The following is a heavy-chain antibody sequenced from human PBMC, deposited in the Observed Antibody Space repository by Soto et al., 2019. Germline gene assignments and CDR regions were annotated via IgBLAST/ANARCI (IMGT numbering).Heavy chain of an antibody. V-gene: IGHV1-18*01. CDR1: GYNFFSYS. D-gene: IGHD1-1*01. CDR2: ISPSNGNK. CDR3: ARSGSPQNAAFEY. Sequence: GASVKVSCKTSGYNFFSYSIHWMRQAPGQGLEWMGWISPSNGNKVFSQKVQDRVTMTTDTSTSTAYMELTSLRYDDTAVYYCARSGSPQNAAFEYWGQGALVTVSS. J-gene: IGHJ4*02.